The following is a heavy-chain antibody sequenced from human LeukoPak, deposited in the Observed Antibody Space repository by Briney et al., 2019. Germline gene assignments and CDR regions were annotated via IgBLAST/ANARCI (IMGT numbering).Heavy chain of an antibody. CDR2: ISYDGNNK. CDR3: ARPYDFYDGSDYYYSVAY. Sequence: GGSLRLSCAASGFTFSIYALRWVRQAPGKGLEWVALISYDGNNKYYADSVKGRFTISRDNSKNTLYLQMSSLRAEDTAVYYCARPYDFYDGSDYYYSVAYWGQGTLVTVSS. CDR1: GFTFSIYA. V-gene: IGHV3-30*04. J-gene: IGHJ4*02. D-gene: IGHD3-22*01.